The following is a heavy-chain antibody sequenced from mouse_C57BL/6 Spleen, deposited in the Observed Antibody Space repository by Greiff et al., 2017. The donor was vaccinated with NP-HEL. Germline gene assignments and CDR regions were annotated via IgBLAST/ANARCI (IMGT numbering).Heavy chain of an antibody. CDR1: GYAFSSSW. D-gene: IGHD1-1*01. CDR2: IYPGDGDT. CDR3: ARWDYGSSSYAMDY. Sequence: QVQLQQSGPELVKPGASVKISCKASGYAFSSSWMNWVKQRPGKGLEWIGRIYPGDGDTNYNGKFKGKATLTADKSSSTAYMHLSSLTSEDSAVYFCARWDYGSSSYAMDYWGQGTSVTVSS. V-gene: IGHV1-82*01. J-gene: IGHJ4*01.